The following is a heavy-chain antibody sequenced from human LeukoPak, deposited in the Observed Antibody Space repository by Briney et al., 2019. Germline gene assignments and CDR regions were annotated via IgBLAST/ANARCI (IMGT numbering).Heavy chain of an antibody. Sequence: ASVKVSCKASGYTLTGPYMHWVRQAPGQGLEWMGWINPNSGDTNYAQNFQGRVTTTRDTSFSTAYMEVSRLRSDDTAVYYCARMLNGAYDVWGQGTLVTVSS. CDR2: INPNSGDT. J-gene: IGHJ4*02. CDR1: GYTLTGPY. V-gene: IGHV1-2*02. CDR3: ARMLNGAYDV. D-gene: IGHD5-12*01.